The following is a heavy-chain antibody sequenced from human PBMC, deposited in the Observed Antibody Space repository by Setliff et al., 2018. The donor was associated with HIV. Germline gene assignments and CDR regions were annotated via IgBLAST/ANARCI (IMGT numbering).Heavy chain of an antibody. J-gene: IGHJ6*03. CDR1: GFTFNKAW. D-gene: IGHD3-9*01. CDR3: ARDTTYYDMSGYSYMDV. Sequence: GGSLRLSCAASGFTFNKAWMSWVRQAPGKGLEWVSGINWNGGSTGYADSVKGRFTISRDNAKNSLFLQMNSLRAEDTALYYCARDTTYYDMSGYSYMDVWGKGTTVTVSS. CDR2: INWNGGST. V-gene: IGHV3-20*04.